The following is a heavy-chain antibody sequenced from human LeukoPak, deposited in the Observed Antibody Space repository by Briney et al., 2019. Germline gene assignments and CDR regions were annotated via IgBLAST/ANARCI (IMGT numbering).Heavy chain of an antibody. J-gene: IGHJ6*02. D-gene: IGHD6-19*01. CDR3: ERESSGLTAYYYGMDV. CDR1: GFTVSSNY. CDR2: IYSGGST. V-gene: IGHV3-66*01. Sequence: PGGSLRLSCAASGFTVSSNYMSWVRQAPGKWLEWVSVIYSGGSTYYADSVKGRFTISRDNSKNTLYLQMNSLRAEDTAVYYCERESSGLTAYYYGMDVWGQGTTVTVSS.